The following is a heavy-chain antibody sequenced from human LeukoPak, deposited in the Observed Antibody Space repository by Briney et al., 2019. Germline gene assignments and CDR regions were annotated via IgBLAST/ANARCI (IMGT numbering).Heavy chain of an antibody. Sequence: ASVKVSCKVSGYTLTELSMHWVRQAPGKGLEWMGGFDPEDGETIYAQKFQGRVTMTEDTSTDTAYMELSSLRSEDTAVYYCATIRWSGNGDLFDYWGQGTLVTVSS. V-gene: IGHV1-24*01. CDR2: FDPEDGET. D-gene: IGHD4-17*01. CDR3: ATIRWSGNGDLFDY. CDR1: GYTLTELS. J-gene: IGHJ4*02.